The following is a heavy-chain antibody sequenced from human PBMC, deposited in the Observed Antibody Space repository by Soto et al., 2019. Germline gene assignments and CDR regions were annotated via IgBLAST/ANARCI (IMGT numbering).Heavy chain of an antibody. V-gene: IGHV1-18*01. CDR1: GYTFTSYS. J-gene: IGHJ5*02. CDR3: ARDLAVGWFDP. CDR2: INAYNGNT. Sequence: QVQLVQSGAEVKKPGASVKVSCKTSGYTFTSYSISRVRQAPGQGLEWMGWINAYNGNTKYAQNLQGRVTMTTDTSTSTAYMELRSLRSDDTAVYYCARDLAVGWFDPWGQGTLVTVSS. D-gene: IGHD2-2*01.